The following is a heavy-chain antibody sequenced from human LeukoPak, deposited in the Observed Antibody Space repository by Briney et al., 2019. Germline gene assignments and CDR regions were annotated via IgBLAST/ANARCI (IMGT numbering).Heavy chain of an antibody. D-gene: IGHD2-21*01. CDR3: ARRVAYCGGDCYGVYFDY. CDR2: IYYSGST. Sequence: SETLSLTCTVSGGSISSSSYYWGWIRQPPGKGLEWIGSIYYSGSTYYNPSLKSRVTISVDTSKNQFSLKLSSVTAADTAVYYCARRVAYCGGDCYGVYFDYWGQGTLVTVSS. J-gene: IGHJ4*02. V-gene: IGHV4-39*01. CDR1: GGSISSSSYY.